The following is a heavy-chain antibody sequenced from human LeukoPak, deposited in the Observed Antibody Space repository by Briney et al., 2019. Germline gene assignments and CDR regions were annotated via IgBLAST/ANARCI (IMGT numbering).Heavy chain of an antibody. D-gene: IGHD3-3*02. CDR1: GYAFTDYY. CDR2: INPNTGVT. J-gene: IGHJ4*02. V-gene: IGHV1-2*06. Sequence: ASVKVSCKASGYAFTDYYLHWVRQAPGQGLEWMGQINPNTGVTDYAQKFQGRVSMTRDTSINTAYIEVSRLTSDDTAVYYCAKVDRRELAPYYFDYWGQGTLVTVSS. CDR3: AKVDRRELAPYYFDY.